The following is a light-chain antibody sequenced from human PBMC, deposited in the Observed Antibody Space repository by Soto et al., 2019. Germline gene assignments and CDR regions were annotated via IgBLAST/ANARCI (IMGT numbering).Light chain of an antibody. CDR1: QSIGSW. J-gene: IGKJ2*01. Sequence: DIQMTQSPSTLSASVGDGVTITCRASQSIGSWLAWYQQKPGKAPKLLIYKATNLQSGVPSRFSGSGSGTDFSLTISSLQPVDSATYFCQQYNDFQYTFGPGTKLVI. CDR3: QQYNDFQYT. CDR2: KAT. V-gene: IGKV1-5*03.